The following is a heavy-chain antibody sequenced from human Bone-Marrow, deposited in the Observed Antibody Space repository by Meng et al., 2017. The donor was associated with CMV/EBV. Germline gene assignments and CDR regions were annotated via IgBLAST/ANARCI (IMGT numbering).Heavy chain of an antibody. CDR1: GFAFSDYY. V-gene: IGHV3-11*01. CDR3: GSLRTKE. Sequence: SLKISCAASGFAFSDYYMNWIRQAPGKGLEWVSYISSSGSTRYYADSVKGRFTISRDNAKNSLYLQMNSLRAEDTAKYYCGSLRTKEWGQGTLVTVSS. J-gene: IGHJ4*02. CDR2: ISSSGSTR.